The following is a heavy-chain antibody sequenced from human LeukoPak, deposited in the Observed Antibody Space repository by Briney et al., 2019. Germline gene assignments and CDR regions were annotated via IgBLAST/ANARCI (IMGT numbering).Heavy chain of an antibody. CDR1: GGSISSYY. D-gene: IGHD3-22*01. V-gene: IGHV4-59*13. J-gene: IGHJ4*02. Sequence: PTDTLSLTCTVSGGSISSYYGSWIRQPPEKGLERVGYIYYSGSTNYNPSLKRRVTISVDKSKNQFSLKLSSVTAADTAVYYCARGPYDSSGYYYFDYWGQGTLVTVSS. CDR2: IYYSGST. CDR3: ARGPYDSSGYYYFDY.